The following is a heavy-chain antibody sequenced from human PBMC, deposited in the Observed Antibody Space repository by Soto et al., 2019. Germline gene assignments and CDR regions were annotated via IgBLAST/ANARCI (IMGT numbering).Heavy chain of an antibody. CDR1: GGTFSSYA. D-gene: IGHD1-7*01. J-gene: IGHJ6*02. Sequence: VASVKVSCKASGGTFSSYAISWVRQAPGQGLEWMGGIIPIFGTANYAQKFQGRVTITADESTSTAYMELSSLRSEDTAVYYCARDRRHNWNYPYYYYGMDVWGQGTTVTVSS. CDR2: IIPIFGTA. V-gene: IGHV1-69*13. CDR3: ARDRRHNWNYPYYYYGMDV.